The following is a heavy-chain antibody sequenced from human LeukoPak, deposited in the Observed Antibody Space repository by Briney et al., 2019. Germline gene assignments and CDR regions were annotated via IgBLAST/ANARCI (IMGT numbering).Heavy chain of an antibody. V-gene: IGHV4-30-2*01. J-gene: IGHJ4*02. CDR3: ARGGSSWDQYYFDY. CDR1: GGSISSGRYS. CDR2: IYHSGST. Sequence: SETLSLICAVSGGSISSGRYSWSWIRQPPGKGLEWIGYIYHSGSTYYNPSLKSRVTISVDRSKNQFSLKLSSVTAADTAVYYCARGGSSWDQYYFDYWGQGTLVTVSS. D-gene: IGHD6-13*01.